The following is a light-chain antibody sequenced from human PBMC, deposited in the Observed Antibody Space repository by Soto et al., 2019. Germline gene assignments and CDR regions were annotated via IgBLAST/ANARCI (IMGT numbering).Light chain of an antibody. J-gene: IGKJ3*01. CDR3: QQYNNWPLFT. CDR2: GAS. CDR1: QSVNNN. V-gene: IGKV3-15*01. Sequence: EIVMTQSPATLSVSPGERATLSCRASQSVNNNLAWYQQKPGQAPRLLIYGASIRATGIPARFSGSESGTEFTLTISSLQSEDFAVYYCQQYNNWPLFTFGPGTQVDIK.